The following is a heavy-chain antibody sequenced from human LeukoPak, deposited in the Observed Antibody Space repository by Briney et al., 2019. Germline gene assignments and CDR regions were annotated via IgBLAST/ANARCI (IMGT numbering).Heavy chain of an antibody. J-gene: IGHJ4*02. Sequence: PSETLSLTCTVSGGSISSYYWSWIRQPPGKGLEWVGYIYYSGSSGSTNYNPSLKSRVTISVDTSKNQFSLKLSSVTAADTAVYYCARVTPDQLGVALSHDYWDRGTLVIVSS. CDR2: IYYSGSSGST. D-gene: IGHD2-21*01. V-gene: IGHV4-59*01. CDR3: ARVTPDQLGVALSHDY. CDR1: GGSISSYY.